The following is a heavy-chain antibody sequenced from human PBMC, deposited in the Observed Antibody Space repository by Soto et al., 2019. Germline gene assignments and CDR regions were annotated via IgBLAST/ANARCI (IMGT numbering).Heavy chain of an antibody. J-gene: IGHJ6*02. CDR1: GFTFSSYA. D-gene: IGHD3-3*01. CDR2: ISGSGGST. CDR3: AAQYYDFWSGHYYYYGMDV. V-gene: IGHV3-23*01. Sequence: GGSLRLSCAASGFTFSSYAMSWVRQAPGKGLEWVSAISGSGGSTYYADSVKGRFTISRDNSKNMLFLQMNSLRAEDTAVFFFAAQYYDFWSGHYYYYGMDVWGQGTTVTVSS.